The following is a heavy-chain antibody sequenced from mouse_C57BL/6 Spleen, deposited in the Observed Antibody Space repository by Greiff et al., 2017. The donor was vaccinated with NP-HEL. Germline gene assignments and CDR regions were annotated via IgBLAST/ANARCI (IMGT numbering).Heavy chain of an antibody. V-gene: IGHV2-5*01. CDR2: IWRGGST. J-gene: IGHJ1*03. CDR1: GFSLTSYG. CDR3: AKRGDSKPSYWYFDV. D-gene: IGHD2-5*01. Sequence: QVQLKESGPGLVQPSQSLSITCTVSGFSLTSYGVHWVRQSPGKGLEWLGVIWRGGSTDYNAAFMSRLSITKDNSKSQVFFKMNSLQADDTAIYYCAKRGDSKPSYWYFDVWGTGTTVTVSS.